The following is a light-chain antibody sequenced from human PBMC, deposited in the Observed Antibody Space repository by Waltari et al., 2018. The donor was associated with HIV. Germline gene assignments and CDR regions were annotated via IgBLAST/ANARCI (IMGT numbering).Light chain of an antibody. V-gene: IGLV1-40*01. CDR1: SPNIGARFD. CDR3: QSYDSSLSGSV. J-gene: IGLJ3*02. Sequence: QSVLTQTPSVSGAPGQSVTISCTGSSPNIGARFDVNWYQQLPVTAPKLLIYGDNNRPSGVPDRFSGSKSGTSASLAITGLQAEDEADYYCQSYDSSLSGSVFGGGTKLTVL. CDR2: GDN.